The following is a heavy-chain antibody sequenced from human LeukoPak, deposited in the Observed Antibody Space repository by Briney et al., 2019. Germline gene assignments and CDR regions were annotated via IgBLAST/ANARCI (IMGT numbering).Heavy chain of an antibody. J-gene: IGHJ4*02. CDR3: AREAKVGGALQY. CDR2: INTDGSFT. CDR1: GFTFSDYW. V-gene: IGHV3-74*01. D-gene: IGHD1-26*01. Sequence: PGGSLRLSCAASGFTFSDYWMHWVRQAPGKGLVWVSRINTDGSFTRYADSVQGRFTISRDTPKNTLFLQMNSLRAEDTAVYYCAREAKVGGALQYWGQGILVTVSS.